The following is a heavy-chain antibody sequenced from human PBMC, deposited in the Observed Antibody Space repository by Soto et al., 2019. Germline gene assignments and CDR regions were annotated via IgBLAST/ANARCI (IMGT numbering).Heavy chain of an antibody. J-gene: IGHJ4*02. D-gene: IGHD1-1*01. CDR1: GFTFSSYW. CDR3: ARDFPSGTTGY. Sequence: PXGSLRLSCSASGFTFSSYWMSWVRQAPGKGLEWVANIKQDGSEKYYVDSVKGRFTISRDNAKNSLYLQMNSLRAEDTAVYYCARDFPSGTTGYWGQGTLVTVSS. CDR2: IKQDGSEK. V-gene: IGHV3-7*03.